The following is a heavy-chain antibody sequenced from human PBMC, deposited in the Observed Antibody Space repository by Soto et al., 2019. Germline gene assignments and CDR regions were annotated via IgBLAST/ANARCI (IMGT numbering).Heavy chain of an antibody. Sequence: GGSLRLSCAASGFTFSSYGMHWVRQAPGKGLEWVAVISCNGSNKYYADSVKGRFTISRDNSKNTLYLQMNSLRAEDTAVYYCAKGVAAAGMDYYYYMDVWGKGTTVTVSS. CDR3: AKGVAAAGMDYYYYMDV. V-gene: IGHV3-30*18. D-gene: IGHD6-13*01. J-gene: IGHJ6*03. CDR2: ISCNGSNK. CDR1: GFTFSSYG.